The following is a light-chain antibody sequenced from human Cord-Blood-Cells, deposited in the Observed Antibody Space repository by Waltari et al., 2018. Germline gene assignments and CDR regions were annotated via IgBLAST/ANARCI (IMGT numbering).Light chain of an antibody. CDR1: QSISSY. CDR2: AAS. Sequence: DIQMTQSPSYLSASVVDRVTITCRASQSISSYLNWYQQKPGKAPKLLIYAASSLQSGVPSRFSGSGSGTDFTLTISSLQPEDFATYYCQQSYSTLTFGGGTKVEIK. V-gene: IGKV1-39*01. J-gene: IGKJ4*01. CDR3: QQSYSTLT.